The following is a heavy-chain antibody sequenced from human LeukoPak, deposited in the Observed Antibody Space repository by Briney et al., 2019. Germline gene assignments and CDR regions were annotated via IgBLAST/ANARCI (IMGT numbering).Heavy chain of an antibody. Sequence: GGSLRLSCAASGFTFSSYGMHWVRQAPGKGLEWVAFIRYDGSNKYYADSVKGRFTISRDNSKNTLYLQMNSLRAEDTAVYYCAKGSAARLLSPFDYWGQGTLVTVSS. CDR2: IRYDGSNK. J-gene: IGHJ4*02. V-gene: IGHV3-30*02. D-gene: IGHD6-6*01. CDR3: AKGSAARLLSPFDY. CDR1: GFTFSSYG.